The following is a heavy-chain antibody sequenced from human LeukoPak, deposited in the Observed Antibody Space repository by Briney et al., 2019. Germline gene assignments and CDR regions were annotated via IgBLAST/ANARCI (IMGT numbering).Heavy chain of an antibody. J-gene: IGHJ4*02. CDR2: IYYSGST. Sequence: NPSETLSLTCTVSGGSISSYYWSWIRQPPGKGLEWIGYIYYSGSTNYNPSLKSRVTISVDTSKNQFSLKLSSVTAADTAVYHCARGAASGWVHFDYWGQGTLVTVSS. D-gene: IGHD6-19*01. V-gene: IGHV4-59*01. CDR3: ARGAASGWVHFDY. CDR1: GGSISSYY.